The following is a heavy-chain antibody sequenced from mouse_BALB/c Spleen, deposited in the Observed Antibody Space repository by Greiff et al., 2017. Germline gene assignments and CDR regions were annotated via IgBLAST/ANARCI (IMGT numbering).Heavy chain of an antibody. CDR3: AKISSYAMDY. J-gene: IGHJ4*01. CDR2: ISSGGSYT. Sequence: EVKLVESGGGLVKPGGSLKLSCAASGFTFSSYAMSWVRQSPEQGLEWVAEISSGGSYTYYPDTVTGRFTISRDNAKNTLYLGMSSLRSEDTAMYYCAKISSYAMDYWGQGTSVTVSS. CDR1: GFTFSSYA. V-gene: IGHV5-9-4*01.